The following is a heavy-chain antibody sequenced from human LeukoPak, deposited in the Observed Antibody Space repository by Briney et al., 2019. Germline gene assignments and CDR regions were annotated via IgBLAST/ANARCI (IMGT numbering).Heavy chain of an antibody. J-gene: IGHJ4*02. D-gene: IGHD6-13*01. Sequence: GGSLRLSCAASGFTFSSYAMHWVRQAPGKGLEWVAVISYDGSNKYYADSVKGRFTISRDNSKNTLYLQMNSLRAEDTAVYYCARAYSSSWFDYWGQGTLVTVSS. CDR1: GFTFSSYA. CDR3: ARAYSSSWFDY. CDR2: ISYDGSNK. V-gene: IGHV3-30*04.